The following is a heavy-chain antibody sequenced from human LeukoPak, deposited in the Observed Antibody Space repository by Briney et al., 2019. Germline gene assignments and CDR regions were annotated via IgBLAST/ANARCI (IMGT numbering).Heavy chain of an antibody. CDR2: IYYSGST. J-gene: IGHJ4*02. V-gene: IGHV4-59*01. Sequence: PSETLSLTCTASGGSISSYYWSWIRQPPGKGLEWIGYIYYSGSTNYNPSLKSRVTISVDTSKNQFSLKLSSVTATDTAVYYCAAEDDYGDSPHYWGQGTLVTVSS. CDR1: GGSISSYY. D-gene: IGHD4-17*01. CDR3: AAEDDYGDSPHY.